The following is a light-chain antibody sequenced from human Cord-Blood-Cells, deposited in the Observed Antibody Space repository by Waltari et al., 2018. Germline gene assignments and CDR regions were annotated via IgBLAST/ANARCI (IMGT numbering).Light chain of an antibody. CDR1: SLRSYY. Sequence: SSELTQAPAVSVALGQTVRITCQGDSLRSYYASWYQQKPGQAPGLVIYGKNNRPSGIPDRFSGSSSGNTASLTITGAQAEDEADYYCNSRDSSGNHVVFGGGTKLTVL. CDR2: GKN. J-gene: IGLJ2*01. CDR3: NSRDSSGNHVV. V-gene: IGLV3-19*01.